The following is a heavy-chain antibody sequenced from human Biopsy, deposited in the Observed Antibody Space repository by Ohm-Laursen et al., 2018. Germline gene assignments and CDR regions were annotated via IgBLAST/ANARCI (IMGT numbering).Heavy chain of an antibody. V-gene: IGHV4-34*08. Sequence: GTLSLTCAVFGKTFGDYQWSWIRQPPGKGLEWIGQINQAGTTNYNPSLKSRVSISADASKYEFSLRLTSVTAADTAVYLCGNEVHGRDYWGLGAQVTVSS. CDR2: INQAGTT. CDR3: GNEVHGRDY. J-gene: IGHJ4*02. D-gene: IGHD2-15*01. CDR1: GKTFGDYQ.